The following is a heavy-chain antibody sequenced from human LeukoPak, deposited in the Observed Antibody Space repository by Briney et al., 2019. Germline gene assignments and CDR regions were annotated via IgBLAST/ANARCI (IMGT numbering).Heavy chain of an antibody. D-gene: IGHD2-21*02. CDR3: ARGYCSGDCFTLFDY. CDR2: INPNSGGT. CDR1: GYMFTGYY. Sequence: ASVKVSCKASGYMFTGYYMHWVRQAPGQGLEWMGWINPNSGGTNYAQKFQGRVTMTRDTSISTVYMELSSLRSDDTAVYYCARGYCSGDCFTLFDYWGQGTLVTVSS. V-gene: IGHV1-2*02. J-gene: IGHJ4*02.